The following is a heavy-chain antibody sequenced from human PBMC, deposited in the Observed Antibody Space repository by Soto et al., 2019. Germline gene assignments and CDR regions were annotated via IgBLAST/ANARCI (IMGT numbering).Heavy chain of an antibody. Sequence: EGQLLQSGGDLVLPGGSLRLSCAGSGLTLRSYAMTWIRQTPEKGLEWVSTISGRSAVPSYADSVNGRFAVSRDNSQNTVYLQMNSLSPDDTATYYRPKGGPFTGGFDPWGQGSLVTVSS. CDR3: PKGGPFTGGFDP. D-gene: IGHD3-16*01. V-gene: IGHV3-23*01. J-gene: IGHJ5*02. CDR1: GLTLRSYA. CDR2: ISGRSAVP.